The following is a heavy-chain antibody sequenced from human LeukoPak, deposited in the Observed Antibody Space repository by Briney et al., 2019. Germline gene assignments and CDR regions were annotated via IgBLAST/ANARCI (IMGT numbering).Heavy chain of an antibody. CDR3: ARSYSSRTVYYYYGMDV. CDR2: ISSDGNDK. CDR1: GVTFSSYG. J-gene: IGHJ6*02. V-gene: IGHV3-30*03. D-gene: IGHD2-2*01. Sequence: GGSLRLSCAASGVTFSSYGMHWVRQAPGKGLEWVALISSDGNDKLYGDSVKGRFTISRDNSKNTLYLQMNSLRAEDTAVYYCARSYSSRTVYYYYGMDVWGQGTTVTVSS.